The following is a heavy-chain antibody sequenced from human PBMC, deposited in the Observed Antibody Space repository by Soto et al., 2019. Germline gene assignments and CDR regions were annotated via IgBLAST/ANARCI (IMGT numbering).Heavy chain of an antibody. D-gene: IGHD3-16*02. J-gene: IGHJ4*02. CDR1: GFTVSSNY. V-gene: IGHV3-66*01. CDR3: ARDIDLWYFDY. Sequence: EVQLVESGGGLVQPGGSLRLSCAASGFTVSSNYMSWVRQAPGKGLEWVSVIYSGGSTYYADSVKGSFTISRDNSKNTLYLQMNSLRAEDTAVYYCARDIDLWYFDYWGQGTLVTVSS. CDR2: IYSGGST.